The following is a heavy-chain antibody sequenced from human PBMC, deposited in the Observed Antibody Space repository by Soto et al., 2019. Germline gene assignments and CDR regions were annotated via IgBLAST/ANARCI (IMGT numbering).Heavy chain of an antibody. Sequence: EVQLVESGGGLVKPGGSLRLSCAASGFTFSSYSMNWVRQAPGKGLEWVSSISSSSSYIYYADSVKGRFTISSDNAQNSLDLQLNSLSAEDTPVYYCARAPHRSRCHPPYFAYWGQRTLVPLSS. CDR1: GFTFSSYS. D-gene: IGHD6-13*01. J-gene: IGHJ4*02. CDR3: ARAPHRSRCHPPYFAY. V-gene: IGHV3-21*01. CDR2: ISSSSSYI.